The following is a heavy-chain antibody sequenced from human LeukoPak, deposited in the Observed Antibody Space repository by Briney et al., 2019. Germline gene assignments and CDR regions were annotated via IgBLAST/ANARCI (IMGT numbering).Heavy chain of an antibody. D-gene: IGHD3-22*01. V-gene: IGHV3-23*01. CDR3: ARGTEFYDSSGYYSY. CDR2: ISGSGGST. CDR1: GFTFSSYG. Sequence: GGSLRLSCAASGFTFSSYGMSWVRQAPGKGLEWVSAISGSGGSTYYADSVKGRFTISRDNSKNTLYLQMNSLRAEDTAVYYCARGTEFYDSSGYYSYWGQGTLVTVSS. J-gene: IGHJ4*02.